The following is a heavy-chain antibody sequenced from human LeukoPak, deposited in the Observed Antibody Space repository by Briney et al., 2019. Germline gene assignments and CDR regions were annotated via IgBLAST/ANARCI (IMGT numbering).Heavy chain of an antibody. CDR1: GYTFTGYY. V-gene: IGHV1-2*02. CDR2: INPNSGGT. Sequence: ASVKVSCKASGYTFTGYYMHWVRQAPGEGLEWRGWINPNSGGTNYAQRFQGRVTITRDTSISTAYMELSRLRSDNTAVDSCARVVAGYIPYDYWGPGTLVTVSS. D-gene: IGHD2-2*02. J-gene: IGHJ4*02. CDR3: ARVVAGYIPYDY.